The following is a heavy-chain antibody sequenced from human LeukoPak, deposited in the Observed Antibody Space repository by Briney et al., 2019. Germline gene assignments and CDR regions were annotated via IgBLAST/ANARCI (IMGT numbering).Heavy chain of an antibody. CDR2: FDPEDGET. CDR1: GYTLTELS. CDR3: AKGGTRRYYDSSGYYSDWFDP. Sequence: ASVKVSCKVSGYTLTELSMHWVRQAPGKGLEWMGGFDPEDGETIYAQKFQGRVTMTRDTSISTAYMELSRLRSDDTAVYYCAKGGTRRYYDSSGYYSDWFDPWGQGTLVTVSS. V-gene: IGHV1-24*01. D-gene: IGHD3-22*01. J-gene: IGHJ5*02.